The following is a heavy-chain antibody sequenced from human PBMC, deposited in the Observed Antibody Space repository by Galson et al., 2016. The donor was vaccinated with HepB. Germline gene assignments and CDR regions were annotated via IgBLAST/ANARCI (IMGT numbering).Heavy chain of an antibody. J-gene: IGHJ4*02. V-gene: IGHV4-4*02. CDR3: ARDRTMFGVHTALWY. Sequence: LTCAVSGGSISSSNWWSWVRQPPGKGLEWIGEIDESGGANYNPSLKSRVTISVDKSKNQFSLKLRSVTAADTAVYYCARDRTMFGVHTALWYWGQGTLVTVSS. D-gene: IGHD3-3*01. CDR2: IDESGGA. CDR1: GGSISSSNW.